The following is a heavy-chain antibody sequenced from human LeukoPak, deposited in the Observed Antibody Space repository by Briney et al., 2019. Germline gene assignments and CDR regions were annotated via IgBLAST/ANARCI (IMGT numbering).Heavy chain of an antibody. V-gene: IGHV5-10-1*01. CDR2: IDPSDSYT. Sequence: GESLKISCKGSGYSFTSYWISWVRQMPGKGLVWMGRIDPSDSYTNYGPSFQGHVTISADKSISTAYLQWSSLKASDTAMYYCARIGDILTGYYWFDPWGQGTLVTVSS. J-gene: IGHJ5*02. D-gene: IGHD3-9*01. CDR1: GYSFTSYW. CDR3: ARIGDILTGYYWFDP.